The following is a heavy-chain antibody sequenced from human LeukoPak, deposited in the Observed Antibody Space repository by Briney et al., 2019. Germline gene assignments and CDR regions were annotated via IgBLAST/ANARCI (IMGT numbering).Heavy chain of an antibody. CDR1: GFTFSNYG. CDR2: IKQDGSEK. CDR3: ASPSEGYYYYYMDV. Sequence: GGSLRLSCAASGFTFSNYGMSWVRQAPGKGLEWVANIKQDGSEKYYVDSVKGRFTISRDNAKNSLYLQMNSLRAEDTAVYYCASPSEGYYYYYMDVWGKGTTVTISS. J-gene: IGHJ6*03. V-gene: IGHV3-7*03. D-gene: IGHD5-24*01.